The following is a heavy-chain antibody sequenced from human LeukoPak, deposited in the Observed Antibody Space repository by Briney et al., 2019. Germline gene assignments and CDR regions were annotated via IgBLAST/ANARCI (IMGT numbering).Heavy chain of an antibody. J-gene: IGHJ4*02. CDR3: AIDEVDTAMDAGPLLDY. V-gene: IGHV3-21*01. CDR2: ISSSSSYL. Sequence: GGSLRLSCAASGFTFSSYSMNWVRQAPGKGLEWVSSISSSSSYLYYADSVKGRFTISRDNAKNSLYLQMNSLRAEDTAVYYCAIDEVDTAMDAGPLLDYWGQGTLVTVSS. CDR1: GFTFSSYS. D-gene: IGHD5-18*01.